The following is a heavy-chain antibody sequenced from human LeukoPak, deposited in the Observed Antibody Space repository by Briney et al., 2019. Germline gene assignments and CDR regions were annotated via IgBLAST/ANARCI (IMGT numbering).Heavy chain of an antibody. CDR1: GLTFSSYA. D-gene: IGHD5-12*01. J-gene: IGHJ2*01. Sequence: PGGSLRLSCAASGLTFSSYAMSWVRQAPGKGLEWVSAISGSGGSTYYADSVKGRFTISRDNSKNTLYLQMNSLRAEDTAVYYCAKVGLSGYGGYWYFDLWGRGTLVTVSS. V-gene: IGHV3-23*01. CDR3: AKVGLSGYGGYWYFDL. CDR2: ISGSGGST.